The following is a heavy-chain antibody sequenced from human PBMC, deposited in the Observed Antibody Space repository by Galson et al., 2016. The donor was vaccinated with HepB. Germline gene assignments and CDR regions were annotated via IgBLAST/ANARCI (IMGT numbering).Heavy chain of an antibody. Sequence: TLSLTCSVSGGSFNDFFWNWIRQPPGKGLEWIGYVYYSGNTNYNPSLKSRVTISVDTPKNQFSLKLTSVTAADTAVHFCAREVHGDNDYLDSWGQGTLVTVSS. CDR2: VYYSGNT. CDR1: GGSFNDFF. V-gene: IGHV4-59*01. CDR3: AREVHGDNDYLDS. D-gene: IGHD4-17*01. J-gene: IGHJ4*02.